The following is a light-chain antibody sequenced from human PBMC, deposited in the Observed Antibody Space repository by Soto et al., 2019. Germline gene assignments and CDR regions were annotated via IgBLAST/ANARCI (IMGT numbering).Light chain of an antibody. CDR1: QSVSRN. CDR3: QQYNNWPPIT. Sequence: IVMTQSPATLSVSPGEGSTLSCRASQSVSRNFTWYQQKPGQAPRLLINGASTRATGIPARFSGSGSGTEFTLTISSLQSEDFAVYYCQQYNNWPPITFGQGTRLEIK. CDR2: GAS. V-gene: IGKV3-15*01. J-gene: IGKJ5*01.